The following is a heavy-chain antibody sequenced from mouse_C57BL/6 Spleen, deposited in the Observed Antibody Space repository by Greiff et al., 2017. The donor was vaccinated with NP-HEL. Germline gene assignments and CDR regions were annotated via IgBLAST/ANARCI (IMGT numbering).Heavy chain of an antibody. CDR3: ARSYYGSSYGYFDV. CDR1: GYAFTNYL. Sequence: VKLMESGAELVRPGTSVKVSCKASGYAFTNYLIEWVKQRPGQGLEWIGVINPGSGGTNYNEKFKGKGTLTADKSSSTAYMQLSSLTSEDSAVYFCARSYYGSSYGYFDVWGTGTTVTVSS. J-gene: IGHJ1*03. V-gene: IGHV1-54*01. D-gene: IGHD1-1*01. CDR2: INPGSGGT.